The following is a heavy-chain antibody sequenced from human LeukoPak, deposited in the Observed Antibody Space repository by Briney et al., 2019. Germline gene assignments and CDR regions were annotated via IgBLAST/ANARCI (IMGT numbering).Heavy chain of an antibody. Sequence: GGSLRLSCAASGFTVSSNYMSWVRQAPGKGLEWVSVIYSGGSTYYADSVKGRFTISRDNSKNTLYLQMNSLRAEDTAVYYCARPPWGSGSCIWGQGTLVTVSS. D-gene: IGHD3-10*01. CDR1: GFTVSSNY. CDR2: IYSGGST. V-gene: IGHV3-53*01. J-gene: IGHJ4*02. CDR3: ARPPWGSGSCI.